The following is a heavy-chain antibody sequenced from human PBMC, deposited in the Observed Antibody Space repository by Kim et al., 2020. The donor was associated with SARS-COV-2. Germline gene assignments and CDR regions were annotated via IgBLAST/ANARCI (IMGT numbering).Heavy chain of an antibody. V-gene: IGHV4-59*08. Sequence: SETLSLTCTVSGGSISSYYWSWIRQPPGKGLEWIGYIYYSGSTNYNPSLKSRVTISVDTSKNQFSLKLSSVTAADTAVYYCARQGYSSSWYGEGFDYWG. CDR1: GGSISSYY. CDR3: ARQGYSSSWYGEGFDY. D-gene: IGHD6-13*01. CDR2: IYYSGST. J-gene: IGHJ4*01.